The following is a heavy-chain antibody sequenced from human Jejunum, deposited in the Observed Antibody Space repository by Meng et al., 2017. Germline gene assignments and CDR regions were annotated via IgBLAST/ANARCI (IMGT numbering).Heavy chain of an antibody. CDR2: IRHKAYGGTS. J-gene: IGHJ4*02. D-gene: IGHD2-21*02. CDR1: GFTFATPS. Sequence: GRSLTLSWLTSGFTFATPSVTWVRQAPGKVLEWVGFIRHKAYGGTSKYAGSVKGRFTIPRDDSKSIAYLQMNSLTIEDTAVYYCAREYGGDIDYWGQGTLVTVSS. CDR3: AREYGGDIDY. V-gene: IGHV3-49*04.